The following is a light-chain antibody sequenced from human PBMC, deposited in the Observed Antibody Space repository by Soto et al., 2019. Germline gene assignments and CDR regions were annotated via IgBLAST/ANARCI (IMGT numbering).Light chain of an antibody. V-gene: IGLV2-23*01. Sequence: QSVLTQPASVSGSPGQSITISCSGTTSVVGGYNLVSWYQQHTAKAPKLLIYEGTQRPSGVSSRSSGSKSGNTASLTISGLQAEDEADYYCCSYASSSCYVVGTGTKVTVL. CDR3: CSYASSSCYV. CDR1: TSVVGGYNL. CDR2: EGT. J-gene: IGLJ1*01.